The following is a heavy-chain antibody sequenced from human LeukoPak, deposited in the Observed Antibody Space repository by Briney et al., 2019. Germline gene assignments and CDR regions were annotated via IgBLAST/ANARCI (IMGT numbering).Heavy chain of an antibody. CDR3: ARPRMVGATYDAFDI. J-gene: IGHJ3*02. CDR2: IYYSGST. D-gene: IGHD1-26*01. V-gene: IGHV4-59*01. CDR1: GGSISSYY. Sequence: SETLSLTCTVSGGSISSYYWSWIRQPPGKGLEWIGYIYYSGSTNYNPSLRSRVTISVDTSKNQFSLKLSSVTAADTAVHYCARPRMVGATYDAFDIWGQGTMVTVSS.